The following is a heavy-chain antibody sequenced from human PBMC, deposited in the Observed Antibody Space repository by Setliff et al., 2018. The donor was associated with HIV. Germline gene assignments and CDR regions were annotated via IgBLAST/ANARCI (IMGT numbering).Heavy chain of an antibody. CDR1: GGTFSASG. CDR2: IIPAFGTA. CDR3: ARGEGSGWDTVEENYYNLDV. Sequence: RASVKVSCKASGGTFSASGFSWVRQAPGQGLEWMGGIIPAFGTADYAQKFQGRVTITADASTSTAYMELISLRSEDTAVYYCARGEGSGWDTVEENYYNLDVWGPVTAVTVSS. D-gene: IGHD6-19*01. J-gene: IGHJ6*02. V-gene: IGHV1-69*13.